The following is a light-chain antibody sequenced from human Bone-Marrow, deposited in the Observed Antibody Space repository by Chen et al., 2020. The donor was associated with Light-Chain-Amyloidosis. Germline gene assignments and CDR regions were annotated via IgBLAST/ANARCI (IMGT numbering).Light chain of an antibody. CDR2: GAS. J-gene: IGKJ4*01. CDR1: QSVSSSY. CDR3: QQSG. Sequence: EIVLTQSPGTLSLSPGERATLSCRANQSVSSSYLAWYQQKPGQAPRLLIYGASSRATGIPDRFSGSGSGTDFTLTISRLEPEDFAVYYCQQSGFGGGTKVEIK. V-gene: IGKV3-20*01.